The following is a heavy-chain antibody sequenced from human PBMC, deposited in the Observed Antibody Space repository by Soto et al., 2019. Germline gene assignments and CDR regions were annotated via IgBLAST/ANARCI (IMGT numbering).Heavy chain of an antibody. D-gene: IGHD3-9*01. Sequence: GGSLRLSCAASGFTFSSYGMHWVRQAPGKGLEWVAVISYDGSNKYYADSVKGRFTISRDNSKSTLYLQMNSLRAEDTAVYYCAKVDRGYDILTGYYPDYWGQGTLVTVSS. CDR1: GFTFSSYG. CDR2: ISYDGSNK. V-gene: IGHV3-30*18. CDR3: AKVDRGYDILTGYYPDY. J-gene: IGHJ4*02.